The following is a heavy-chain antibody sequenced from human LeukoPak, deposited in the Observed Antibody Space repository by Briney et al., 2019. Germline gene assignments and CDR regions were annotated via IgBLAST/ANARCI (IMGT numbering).Heavy chain of an antibody. CDR2: VSGSGGST. Sequence: QAGGSLRLSCAASGFTFSSYAMSWVRQAPGKGLEWVSAVSGSGGSTYYADSVKGRFTISRDNSKNTLYLQMNSLRAEDTAVYYCAKGLRITMIVVVSWGQGTLVTVSS. D-gene: IGHD3-22*01. V-gene: IGHV3-23*01. J-gene: IGHJ4*02. CDR1: GFTFSSYA. CDR3: AKGLRITMIVVVS.